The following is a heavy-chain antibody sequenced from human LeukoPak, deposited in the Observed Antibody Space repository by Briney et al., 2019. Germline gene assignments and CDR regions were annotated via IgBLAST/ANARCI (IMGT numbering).Heavy chain of an antibody. J-gene: IGHJ6*02. CDR1: GGSISSYY. CDR2: IYTSGST. D-gene: IGHD6-13*01. V-gene: IGHV4-4*07. CDR3: ARGIAAAGTSRYKNYYYYGMDG. Sequence: SETLSLTCTVSGGSISSYYWSWIRQPAGKGLEWIGRIYTSGSTNYNPSLKSRVTMSVDTSKNQFSLKLSSVTAADTAVYYCARGIAAAGTSRYKNYYYYGMDGWGQGTTVTVSS.